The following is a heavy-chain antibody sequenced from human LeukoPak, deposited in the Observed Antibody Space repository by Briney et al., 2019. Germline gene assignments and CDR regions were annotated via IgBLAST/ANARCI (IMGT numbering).Heavy chain of an antibody. Sequence: GGSLRLSCAASGFIFSTYGMNWVRQAPGKGLEWVSHISSSSDAIYYADSVRGRFTVSRDNTKNSLYLQMNSLRAEDTAVYYCAGEGSGWLSNYWGQGTLVTVSS. D-gene: IGHD6-19*01. CDR2: ISSSSDAI. CDR3: AGEGSGWLSNY. CDR1: GFIFSTYG. V-gene: IGHV3-48*04. J-gene: IGHJ4*02.